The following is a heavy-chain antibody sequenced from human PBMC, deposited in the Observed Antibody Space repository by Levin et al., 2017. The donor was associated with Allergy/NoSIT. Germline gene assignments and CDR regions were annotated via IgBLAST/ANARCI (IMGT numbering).Heavy chain of an antibody. D-gene: IGHD6-19*01. CDR3: ARTYSSGWSYAFDI. CDR1: GFTFSSYA. J-gene: IGHJ3*02. CDR2: ISNDGGNK. Sequence: GGSLRLSCATSGFTFSSYAIHWVRQDPGKGLEWVAVISNDGGNKYYADSGKGRFTISRDNSKNTLYLQMDNLRTEDTAVYYCARTYSSGWSYAFDIWGQGTLVTVSS. V-gene: IGHV3-30-3*01.